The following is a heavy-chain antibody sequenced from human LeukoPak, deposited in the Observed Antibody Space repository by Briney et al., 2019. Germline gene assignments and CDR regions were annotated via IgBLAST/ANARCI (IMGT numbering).Heavy chain of an antibody. D-gene: IGHD1-26*01. CDR2: ISAYNGNT. V-gene: IGHV1-18*01. CDR1: GYTFTSYG. CDR3: ARDRWDRPPGGYMDV. J-gene: IGHJ6*03. Sequence: ASVKVSCKASGYTFTSYGISWVRQAPGQGLEWMGWISAYNGNTNYAQKLQGRVTMATDTSTSTAYMELRSLRSDDTAVYYCARDRWDRPPGGYMDVWGKGTTVTVSS.